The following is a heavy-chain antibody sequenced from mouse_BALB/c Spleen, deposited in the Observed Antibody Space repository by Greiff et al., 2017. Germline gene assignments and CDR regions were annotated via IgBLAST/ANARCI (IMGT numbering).Heavy chain of an antibody. J-gene: IGHJ2*01. D-gene: IGHD2-1*01. CDR3: ARGGSSYGNYEGFDY. V-gene: IGHV5-6-5*01. Sequence: EVKVEESGGGLVKPGGSLKLSCAASGFTFSSYAMSWVRQTPEKRLEWVASISSGGSTYYPDSVKGRFTISRDNARNILYLQMSSLRSEDTAMYYCARGGSSYGNYEGFDYWGQGTTLTVSS. CDR2: ISSGGST. CDR1: GFTFSSYA.